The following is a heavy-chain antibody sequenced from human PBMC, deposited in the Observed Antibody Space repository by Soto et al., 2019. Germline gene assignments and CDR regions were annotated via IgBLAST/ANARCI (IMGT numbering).Heavy chain of an antibody. J-gene: IGHJ6*02. CDR3: AKDSITIFGVVIHSPYYYYGMDV. CDR1: GFTFSSYA. CDR2: ISGSGGST. V-gene: IGHV3-23*01. D-gene: IGHD3-3*01. Sequence: PGGSLRLSCAASGFTFSSYAMSWVRQAPGKGLEWVSAISGSGGSTYYADSVKGRFTISRDNSKNTLYLQMNSLRAEDTAVYYCAKDSITIFGVVIHSPYYYYGMDVWGQGTTVTVSS.